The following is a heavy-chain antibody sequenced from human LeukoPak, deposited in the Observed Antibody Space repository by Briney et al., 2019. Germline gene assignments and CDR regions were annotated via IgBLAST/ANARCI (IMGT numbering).Heavy chain of an antibody. D-gene: IGHD4-17*01. Sequence: SVKVSCKASGGTFSSYAISWVRQAPGQGLEWMGGIIPIFGTANYAQKFQGRVTITADESTSTAYMELSSLRSEDTAVYYCARVPPLMTTVTEDVWGQGTTVTVSS. V-gene: IGHV1-69*13. CDR2: IIPIFGTA. CDR3: ARVPPLMTTVTEDV. CDR1: GGTFSSYA. J-gene: IGHJ6*02.